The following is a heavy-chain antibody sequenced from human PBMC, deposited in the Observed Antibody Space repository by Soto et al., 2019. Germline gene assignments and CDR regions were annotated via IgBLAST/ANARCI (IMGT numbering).Heavy chain of an antibody. V-gene: IGHV3-7*01. CDR3: ARRRSRGYHY. Sequence: EVQLVESGGGLVQPGGSLRLSCAASGFTFSRYWVTWVRQAPGKGLEWVATIKQDGSEKYYVDSVKGRFTISRDNAKNSLFLQMNSLRAEDTDVYYCARRRSRGYHYGGQGTLVTVSA. J-gene: IGHJ4*02. CDR1: GFTFSRYW. CDR2: IKQDGSEK. D-gene: IGHD6-13*01.